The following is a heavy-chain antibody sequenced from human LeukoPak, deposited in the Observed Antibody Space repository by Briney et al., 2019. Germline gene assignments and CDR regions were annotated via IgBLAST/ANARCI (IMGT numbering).Heavy chain of an antibody. J-gene: IGHJ4*02. Sequence: KPSETLSLTCTVSGGSITSYYWAWLRQPPGKGLEWIGYLYYSGYSNYNPSLKSRVSMSVDTSKNQFSLKLTSVTAADTAVYYCARHSIASDGARLFDYWGPGTLVTVSS. CDR2: LYYSGYS. V-gene: IGHV4-59*08. CDR3: ARHSIASDGARLFDY. CDR1: GGSITSYY. D-gene: IGHD2-21*01.